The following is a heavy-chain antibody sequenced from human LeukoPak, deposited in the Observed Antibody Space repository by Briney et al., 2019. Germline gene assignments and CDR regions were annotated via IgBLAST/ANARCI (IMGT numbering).Heavy chain of an antibody. Sequence: SETLSLTCAVSGGSISSNNWWSWVRQPPGKGLEWIGEIYHSGGTNYNPSLKSRVTISVDKCKNQFSLKVSSVTAADTAVYYCRAVAGQDYFDYWGQGTLVTVSS. D-gene: IGHD6-19*01. J-gene: IGHJ4*02. CDR2: IYHSGGT. V-gene: IGHV4-4*02. CDR3: RAVAGQDYFDY. CDR1: GGSISSNNW.